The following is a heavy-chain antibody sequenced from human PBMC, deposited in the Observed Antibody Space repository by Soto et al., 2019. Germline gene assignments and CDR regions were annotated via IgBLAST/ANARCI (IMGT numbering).Heavy chain of an antibody. J-gene: IGHJ4*02. Sequence: ASVKVSCQASGGTFSSYAISWVRQAPGQGLEWMGGIIPIYGTANYAQKFQGRVTITADESTSTAYMELSSLRSEDTAVYYCALYERGYDLLDYWGQGTLVTVSS. CDR3: ALYERGYDLLDY. V-gene: IGHV1-69*13. CDR1: GGTFSSYA. CDR2: IIPIYGTA. D-gene: IGHD5-12*01.